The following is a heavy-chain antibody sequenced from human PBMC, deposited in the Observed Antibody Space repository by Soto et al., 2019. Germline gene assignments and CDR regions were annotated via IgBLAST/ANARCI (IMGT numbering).Heavy chain of an antibody. Sequence: PGGSLRLSCAASGFTFTSYAMSWVRQAPGKGLEWVSAISTSGGSTYYADSVMGRFTISRDNSKNTLYLQMNSLRAEDTAVYYCAKDLPGRYSGPMGYWGQGTLVTVSS. J-gene: IGHJ4*02. V-gene: IGHV3-23*01. CDR3: AKDLPGRYSGPMGY. CDR2: ISTSGGST. CDR1: GFTFTSYA. D-gene: IGHD5-12*01.